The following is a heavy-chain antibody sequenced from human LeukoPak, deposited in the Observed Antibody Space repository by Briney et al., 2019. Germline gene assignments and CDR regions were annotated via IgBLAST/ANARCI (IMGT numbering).Heavy chain of an antibody. V-gene: IGHV3-7*05. CDR3: ARDWNGSGWPTDY. CDR2: IKTEGSEA. J-gene: IGHJ4*02. D-gene: IGHD6-19*01. Sequence: GGSLRLSCAPSASTFSSHWTSWVRQAPGKGLEWVAIIKTEGSEANYVDAVKGRSTISRDNANNCLYLQMNNLRAEDTAVYYCARDWNGSGWPTDYWGQGTLVTVSS. CDR1: ASTFSSHW.